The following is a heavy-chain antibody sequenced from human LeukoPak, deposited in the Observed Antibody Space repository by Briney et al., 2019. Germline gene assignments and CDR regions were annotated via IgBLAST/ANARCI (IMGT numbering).Heavy chain of an antibody. V-gene: IGHV1-18*01. J-gene: IGHJ6*03. CDR2: ISAYNGNT. CDR3: AREKNYGDHVGDGYMEV. D-gene: IGHD4-17*01. CDR1: GYIFTSYG. Sequence: GASVKVSCKASGYIFTSYGISWVRQAPGQGLEWMGWISAYNGNTNYAQKLQGRVTMTTDTSTSTAYMELRSLRSDDTAVYYCAREKNYGDHVGDGYMEVWGKGTTVTVSS.